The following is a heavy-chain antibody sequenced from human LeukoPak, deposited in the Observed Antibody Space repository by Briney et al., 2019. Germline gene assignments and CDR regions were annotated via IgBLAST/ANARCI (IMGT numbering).Heavy chain of an antibody. V-gene: IGHV4-38-2*02. Sequence: PSETLSLTCSVSGYSISTGFYWGWIRQSPGKGLEWIGSIYVTTQYNPSFENRVAISVDTSQNQFTLRLNSVTAADTAVYYCVREKKFGTPIDGFDFWGQGILVTVSS. D-gene: IGHD1-1*01. CDR2: IYVTT. CDR3: VREKKFGTPIDGFDF. J-gene: IGHJ3*01. CDR1: GYSISTGFY.